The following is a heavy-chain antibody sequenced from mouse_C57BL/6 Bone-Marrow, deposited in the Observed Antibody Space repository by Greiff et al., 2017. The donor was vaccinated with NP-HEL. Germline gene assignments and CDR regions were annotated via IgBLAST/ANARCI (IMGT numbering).Heavy chain of an antibody. CDR2: INPGSGGT. J-gene: IGHJ3*01. Sequence: QVQLQQSGAELVRPGTSVKVSCKASGYAFTTYLIEWVKQRPGQGLEWIGVINPGSGGTNYNEKFKGKATLTADKSSRTAYMQLSSLTSEDSAVYFCARRRAQATWFAYWGQGTLVTVSA. CDR1: GYAFTTYL. CDR3: ARRRAQATWFAY. V-gene: IGHV1-54*01. D-gene: IGHD3-2*02.